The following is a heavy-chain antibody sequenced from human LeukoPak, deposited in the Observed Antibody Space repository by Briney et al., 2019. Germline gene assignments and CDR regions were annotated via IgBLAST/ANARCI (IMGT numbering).Heavy chain of an antibody. CDR1: GFTFSDTY. CDR2: ISPSGTDI. Sequence: AGGSLRLSCAVSGFTFSDTYMTWIRQAPGKGLESLSYISPSGTDISYADSVKGRFTISRDNAKNSLYLQMNSLRAEDTAVYYCARGDRLGAALLASFDYWGQGTLVTVSS. CDR3: ARGDRLGAALLASFDY. J-gene: IGHJ4*02. D-gene: IGHD3-16*01. V-gene: IGHV3-11*04.